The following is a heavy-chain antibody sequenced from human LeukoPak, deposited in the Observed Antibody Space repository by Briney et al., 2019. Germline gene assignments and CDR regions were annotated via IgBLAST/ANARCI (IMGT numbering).Heavy chain of an antibody. CDR2: INGNGAGS. D-gene: IGHD3-22*01. V-gene: IGHV3-23*01. CDR1: GFTFSDHA. CDR3: AKQRDYYDSSGYYRGYYFDY. Sequence: GGSLRLSCAASGFTFSDHAMSWVRQAPAKGLEWVSSINGNGAGSYYIDSVKGRFTVSRDNSENALYLQMNNLRTEDTAVYYCAKQRDYYDSSGYYRGYYFDYWGQGTLVTVSS. J-gene: IGHJ4*02.